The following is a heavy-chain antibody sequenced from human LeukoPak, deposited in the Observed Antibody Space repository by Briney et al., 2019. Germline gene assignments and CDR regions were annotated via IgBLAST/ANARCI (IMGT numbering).Heavy chain of an antibody. V-gene: IGHV3-23*01. CDR1: GFTFSNYA. J-gene: IGHJ4*02. CDR3: ARGIGYCSSTSCYFFDF. Sequence: GGSLRLSCATSGFTFSNYALIWVRQAPGKGLQWVSAVSGSGGSTYHADSVKGRSTISRDNSKNTLFLQMNSLRVEDTAVYYCARGIGYCSSTSCYFFDFWGQGTLVTVSS. D-gene: IGHD2-2*01. CDR2: VSGSGGST.